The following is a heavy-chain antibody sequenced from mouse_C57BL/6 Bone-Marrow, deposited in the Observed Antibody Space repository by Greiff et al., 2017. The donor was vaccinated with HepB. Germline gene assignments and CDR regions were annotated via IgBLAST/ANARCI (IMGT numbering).Heavy chain of an antibody. CDR2: INTGGTYT. D-gene: IGHD2-14*01. V-gene: IGHV5-6*01. Sequence: EVQRVESGGDLVKPGGSLKLSCVASGFTFSTSGMSWVRQTPDKRLVWVATINTGGTYTYYPASVKGRFTISKDTAKNTLFLQMNSLKSEDSAIYYCTRDRFDYYFDYWGQGTTLTVTS. J-gene: IGHJ2*01. CDR1: GFTFSTSG. CDR3: TRDRFDYYFDY.